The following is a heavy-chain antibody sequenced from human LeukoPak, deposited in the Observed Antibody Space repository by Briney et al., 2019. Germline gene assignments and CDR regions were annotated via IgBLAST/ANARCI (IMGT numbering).Heavy chain of an antibody. D-gene: IGHD5-18*01. J-gene: IGHJ6*02. CDR3: ARDSFSSGYSYGWLYYYYYGMDV. Sequence: GGSLRLSCAASGFSFCSYGMHWVRQAPGKGLEWVAVISYDGRNKYYADSVKGRFTISRDNSKNTLYLQMNSLRAEDTAVYYCARDSFSSGYSYGWLYYYYYGMDVWGQGTTVTVSS. V-gene: IGHV3-30*03. CDR1: GFSFCSYG. CDR2: ISYDGRNK.